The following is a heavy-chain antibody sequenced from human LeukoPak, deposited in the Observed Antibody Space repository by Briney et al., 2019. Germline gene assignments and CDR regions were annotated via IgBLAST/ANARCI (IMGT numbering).Heavy chain of an antibody. V-gene: IGHV3-30*04. CDR3: ARGDYGDRGYFDY. Sequence: GGSLRLSCAASGFTFSSYAMHWVRQAPGKGLEWVAVISYDGSNKYYADSVKGRFTISRDNSKNTLYLQMNSLRAEDTAVYYCARGDYGDRGYFDYWGQGTLATVSS. CDR2: ISYDGSNK. J-gene: IGHJ4*02. D-gene: IGHD4-17*01. CDR1: GFTFSSYA.